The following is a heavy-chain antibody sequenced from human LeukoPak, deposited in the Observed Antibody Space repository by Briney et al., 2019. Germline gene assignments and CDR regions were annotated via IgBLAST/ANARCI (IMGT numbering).Heavy chain of an antibody. CDR1: GYTFTGYY. CDR3: ARLPSFWSGYYNVDY. V-gene: IGHV1-2*02. D-gene: IGHD3-3*01. Sequence: GASAKVSCKASGYTFTGYYMHWVRQAPGQGLEWMGWINPNSGGTNYAQKFQGRVTMTRDTSISTAYMELSRLRSDDTAVYYCARLPSFWSGYYNVDYWGQGTLVTVSS. J-gene: IGHJ4*02. CDR2: INPNSGGT.